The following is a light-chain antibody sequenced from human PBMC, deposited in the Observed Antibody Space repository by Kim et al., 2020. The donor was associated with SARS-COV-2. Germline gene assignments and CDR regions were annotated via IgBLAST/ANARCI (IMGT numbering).Light chain of an antibody. J-gene: IGKJ1*01. CDR1: QDINNW. CDR3: QQANHFLWT. V-gene: IGKV1-12*01. CDR2: ATS. Sequence: DIQLTQSPSSVYASVGDRVTITCRASQDINNWIAWFQQKPGKAPNLLIYATSTLQSGVPSRFSGSGSGTEFTLTISGLQPEDFATYYCQQANHFLWTFGQGTKVEVK.